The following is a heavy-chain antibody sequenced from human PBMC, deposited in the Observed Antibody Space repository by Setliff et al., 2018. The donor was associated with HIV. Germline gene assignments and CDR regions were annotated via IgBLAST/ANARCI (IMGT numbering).Heavy chain of an antibody. D-gene: IGHD3-10*01. V-gene: IGHV1-69*13. CDR2: IIPIFGTA. CDR1: GGTFSSYV. Sequence: SVKVSCKASGGTFSSYVISWVRQAPGQGLEWMGGIIPIFGTANYAQKFQGRVTITADESTSTAYMELRGLRSDDTAVYYCARNFGLSPSGKYYYYYGMDIWGQGTTVTVSS. J-gene: IGHJ6*02. CDR3: ARNFGLSPSGKYYYYYGMDI.